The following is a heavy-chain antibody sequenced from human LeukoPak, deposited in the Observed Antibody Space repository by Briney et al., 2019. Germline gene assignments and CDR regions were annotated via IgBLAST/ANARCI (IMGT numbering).Heavy chain of an antibody. V-gene: IGHV3-74*01. J-gene: IGHJ4*02. CDR3: ARDGRITIFGVVTNNFDY. Sequence: GGSLRLSCAASGFTFSSYWMHWVRQAPGKGLVWVSHINSDGSSTTYADSVKGRFTISRDNAKNTLYLQMNSLRAEDTAVYYCARDGRITIFGVVTNNFDYWGQGTLVTVSS. CDR1: GFTFSSYW. CDR2: INSDGSST. D-gene: IGHD3-3*01.